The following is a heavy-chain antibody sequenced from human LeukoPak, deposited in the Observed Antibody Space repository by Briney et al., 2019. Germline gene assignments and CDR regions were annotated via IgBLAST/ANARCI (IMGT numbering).Heavy chain of an antibody. CDR2: IYYSGST. CDR3: ARDRGYCSSTSCQRGHNWFDP. D-gene: IGHD2-2*01. CDR1: GGSISSSSYY. J-gene: IGHJ5*02. V-gene: IGHV4-39*07. Sequence: SETLSLTCTVSGGSISSSSYYWGWIRQPPGKGLEWIGSIYYSGSTYYNPSLKSRVTISVDTSKNQFSLKLSSVTAADTAVYYCARDRGYCSSTSCQRGHNWFDPWGQGTLVTVSS.